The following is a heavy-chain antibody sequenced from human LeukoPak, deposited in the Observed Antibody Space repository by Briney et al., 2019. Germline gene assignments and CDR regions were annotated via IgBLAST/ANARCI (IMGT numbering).Heavy chain of an antibody. J-gene: IGHJ4*02. D-gene: IGHD3-3*01. CDR2: IYSGGST. CDR1: GFFVSDNY. V-gene: IGHV3-66*01. Sequence: PGGSLRLSCTASGFFVSDNYMSWVRQSPGKGLEFVSVIYSGGSTYYAGSLQGRFTISRDSSKNTVYLQMNSLRGDDTGVYYCARGSGYSRMWGQGTVVTVSS. CDR3: ARGSGYSRM.